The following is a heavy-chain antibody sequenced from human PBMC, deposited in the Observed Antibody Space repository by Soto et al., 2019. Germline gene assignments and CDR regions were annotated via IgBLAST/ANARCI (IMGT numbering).Heavy chain of an antibody. CDR2: ISAYNGNT. CDR1: GYTFTSYG. J-gene: IGHJ6*02. V-gene: IGHV1-18*01. CDR3: ARDRMDIVVVPAAPYYYYGMDV. D-gene: IGHD2-2*03. Sequence: QVPLVQSGAEVKKPGASVKVSCKASGYTFTSYGISWVRQAPGQGLEWMGWISAYNGNTNYAQKLQGRVTMTTDTSTSTAYMELRSLRSDDTAVYYCARDRMDIVVVPAAPYYYYGMDVWGQGTTVTVSS.